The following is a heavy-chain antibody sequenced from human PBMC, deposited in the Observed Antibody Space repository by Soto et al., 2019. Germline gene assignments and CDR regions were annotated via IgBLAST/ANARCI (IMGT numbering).Heavy chain of an antibody. CDR3: AKTRGAMIYAISVYGMDV. CDR2: ISGSADST. V-gene: IGHV3-23*01. D-gene: IGHD2-8*01. CDR1: GFSFSSFA. Sequence: EVQLLESGGGFIHPGGSLRLSCAASGFSFSSFAMNWVRQAPGKGLEWVSIISGSADSTFYAGSVKGRFTISRDNSKSTLYLQINSLRAENTAVYYGAKTRGAMIYAISVYGMDVWGQGTTVTVSS. J-gene: IGHJ6*02.